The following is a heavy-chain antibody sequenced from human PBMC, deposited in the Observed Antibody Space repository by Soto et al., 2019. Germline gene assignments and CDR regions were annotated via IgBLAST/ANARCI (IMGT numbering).Heavy chain of an antibody. CDR3: PRVDPGETSPFDH. CDR2: INPFDGSR. CDR1: GYIFTSYY. Sequence: QVELVQSGAEVKKPGASVKVSCKASGYIFTSYYLHWVRQAPGQGLEWMGWINPFDGSRMFAQSFEGRVTVTRDTSTSTVYMELSGLRSDDTAVYYCPRVDPGETSPFDHWGQGTLVTVSS. V-gene: IGHV1-46*03. D-gene: IGHD3-10*01. J-gene: IGHJ4*02.